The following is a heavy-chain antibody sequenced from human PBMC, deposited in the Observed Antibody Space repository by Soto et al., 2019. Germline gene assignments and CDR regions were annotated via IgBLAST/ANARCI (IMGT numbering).Heavy chain of an antibody. CDR1: GGTFSSYG. V-gene: IGHV1-69*01. CDR2: IIPVVGPP. Sequence: QLQLVQSGAEVKKPGSSVKVSCKASGGTFSSYGVNWVRQAPGEGLEWMGGIIPVVGPPSYAQKFQGRVTITADESTGTAYMELSSLRTEDTAVYYCARRFGSSYGMDVWGQGSTVTVSS. CDR3: ARRFGSSYGMDV. D-gene: IGHD1-26*01. J-gene: IGHJ6*01.